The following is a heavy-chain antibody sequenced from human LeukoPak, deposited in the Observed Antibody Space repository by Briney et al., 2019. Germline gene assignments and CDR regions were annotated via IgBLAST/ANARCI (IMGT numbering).Heavy chain of an antibody. CDR3: ARDRGEDILTGYQREGANNWFDP. D-gene: IGHD3-9*01. CDR1: GGSISSSSYY. CDR2: IYYSGST. V-gene: IGHV4-39*07. Sequence: PSETLSLTCTVSGGSISSSSYYWGWIRQPPGKGLEWIGSIYYSGSTNYNPSLKSRVTISVDTSKNQFSLKLSSVTAADTAVYYCARDRGEDILTGYQREGANNWFDPWGQGTLVTVSS. J-gene: IGHJ5*02.